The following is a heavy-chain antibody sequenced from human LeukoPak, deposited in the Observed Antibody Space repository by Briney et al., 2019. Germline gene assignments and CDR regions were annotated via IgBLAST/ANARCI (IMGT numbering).Heavy chain of an antibody. V-gene: IGHV4-59*12. J-gene: IGHJ4*02. CDR2: IYYSGST. CDR3: ARGVMVRGVNCYYFDY. D-gene: IGHD3-10*01. CDR1: GGSMSSYY. Sequence: SSETLSLTCTVSGGSMSSYYWSWIRQPPGKGLEWIGYIYYSGSTNYNPSLKSRVTISVDTSKNQFSLKLSSVTAADTAVYYCARGVMVRGVNCYYFDYWGQGTLVTVSS.